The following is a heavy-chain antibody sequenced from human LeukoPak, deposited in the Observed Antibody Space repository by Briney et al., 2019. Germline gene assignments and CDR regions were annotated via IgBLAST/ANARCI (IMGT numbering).Heavy chain of an antibody. J-gene: IGHJ6*03. Sequence: SETLSLTCTVSGGSISTTSYYWGWIRQPPGKGLQWIGSIYYNGSTYYNPSLKSRVIISVDTSKNQFSLKLSSVTAADTAVYYCARHKMVRGIGYYYYMDVWGKGTTVTISS. CDR2: IYYNGST. CDR1: GGSISTTSYY. V-gene: IGHV4-39*01. CDR3: ARHKMVRGIGYYYYMDV. D-gene: IGHD3-10*01.